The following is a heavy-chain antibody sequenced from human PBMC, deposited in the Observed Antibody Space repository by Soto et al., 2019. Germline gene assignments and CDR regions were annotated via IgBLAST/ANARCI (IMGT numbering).Heavy chain of an antibody. V-gene: IGHV4-4*07. J-gene: IGHJ5*02. CDR1: GGSISSYY. D-gene: IGHD2-15*01. CDR2: IYTSGST. Sequence: PSETLSLTCTVSGGSISSYYWSWIRQPAGKGLEWIGRIYTSGSTNYNPSLKSRVTMSVGTSKNQFSLKLSSVTAADTAVYYCARDGGYCSGGSCPNWFDPWGQGTLLTVSS. CDR3: ARDGGYCSGGSCPNWFDP.